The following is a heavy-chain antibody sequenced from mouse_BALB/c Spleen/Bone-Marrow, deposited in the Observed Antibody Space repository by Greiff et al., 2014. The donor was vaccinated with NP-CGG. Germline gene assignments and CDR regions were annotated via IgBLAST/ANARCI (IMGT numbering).Heavy chain of an antibody. D-gene: IGHD2-1*01. Sequence: VQLQQSGAELVQPGASVKLSCTASGFNIKDTYMHWVKQRPEQGLEWIGRIDPANGNTKYDPKFQGKATITADTSSNTAYLQLSSLTSEDTAVYYCARRGYYGNYYYAMDYWGQGTSVTVSS. CDR2: IDPANGNT. V-gene: IGHV14-3*02. J-gene: IGHJ4*01. CDR1: GFNIKDTY. CDR3: ARRGYYGNYYYAMDY.